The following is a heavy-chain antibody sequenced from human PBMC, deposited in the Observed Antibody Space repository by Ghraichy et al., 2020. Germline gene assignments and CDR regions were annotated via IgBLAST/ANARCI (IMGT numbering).Heavy chain of an antibody. D-gene: IGHD5-12*01. CDR3: ARGHRGTYYSDYNFDLDY. CDR2: ISSTSTTI. J-gene: IGHJ4*02. CDR1: GFTFNTYS. Sequence: GSLRLSCAASGFTFNTYSMNWVRQAPGKGLEWLSYISSTSTTIYYAGSVKDRFTISRDNAKNSLYLQMNSLRDEDTAVYYCARGHRGTYYSDYNFDLDYWGQGTLVTVSS. V-gene: IGHV3-48*02.